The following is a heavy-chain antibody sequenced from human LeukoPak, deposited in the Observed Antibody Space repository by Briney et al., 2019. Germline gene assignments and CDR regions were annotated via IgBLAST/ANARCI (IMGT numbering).Heavy chain of an antibody. J-gene: IGHJ5*02. D-gene: IGHD5-24*01. V-gene: IGHV4-31*03. CDR2: IYCSGST. CDR1: GGSISSGGYY. Sequence: SETLSLTCTVSGGSISSGGYYWSWIRQHPGKGLEWIGYIYCSGSTYYNPSLKSRVTISVDTSKNQFSLKLSSVTAADTAVYYCAREGYSNNWFDPWGQGTLVTVSS. CDR3: AREGYSNNWFDP.